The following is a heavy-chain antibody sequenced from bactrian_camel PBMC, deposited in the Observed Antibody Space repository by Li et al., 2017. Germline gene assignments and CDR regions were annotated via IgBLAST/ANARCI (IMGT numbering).Heavy chain of an antibody. Sequence: VQLVESGGGSVQAGGSLRLACAASGYTYYSSYCLGWFRQAPGKEREGVAAIDSDRTTTYADSVKGRFSISRDDAKNTMYLQMNSLKAEDSAMYYCAARFCSWGSGSKLSRERFRSWGQGTQVTVS. CDR2: IDSDRTT. CDR1: GYTYYSSYC. CDR3: AARFCSWGSGSKLSRERFRS. J-gene: IGHJ6*01. D-gene: IGHD3*01. V-gene: IGHV3S53*01.